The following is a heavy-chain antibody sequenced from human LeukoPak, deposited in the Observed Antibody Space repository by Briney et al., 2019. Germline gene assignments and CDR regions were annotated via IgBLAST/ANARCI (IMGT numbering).Heavy chain of an antibody. CDR3: ARDGSGFNLGY. V-gene: IGHV3-33*01. Sequence: GGSLRLSCATSGFTFSRYGIHWGRQAPGRGLEWVAVIWYDGSNKYYADSVKGRFTISRDNSKNTLYLQMNSLRVEDTAVYYCARDGSGFNLGYWGQGTLVTVSS. J-gene: IGHJ4*02. CDR1: GFTFSRYG. D-gene: IGHD6-19*01. CDR2: IWYDGSNK.